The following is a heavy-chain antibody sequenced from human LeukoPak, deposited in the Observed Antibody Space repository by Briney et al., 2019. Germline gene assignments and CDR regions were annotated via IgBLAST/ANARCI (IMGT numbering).Heavy chain of an antibody. D-gene: IGHD4-17*01. CDR2: ISGSGGST. CDR3: ANGYGDYGVGLFDY. Sequence: PGGSLRLSCAASGFTFSSYGMSWVRQAPGKGLEWVSAISGSGGSTYYADSVKGRFTISRDNSKNTLYLQMNSLRAEDTAVYYCANGYGDYGVGLFDYWGQGTLVTVSS. CDR1: GFTFSSYG. V-gene: IGHV3-23*01. J-gene: IGHJ4*02.